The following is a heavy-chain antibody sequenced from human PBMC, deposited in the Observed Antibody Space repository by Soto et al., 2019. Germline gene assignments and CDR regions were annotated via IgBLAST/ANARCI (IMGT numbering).Heavy chain of an antibody. V-gene: IGHV3-23*01. CDR1: GFTFSSYA. CDR2: ISGSGGST. Sequence: EVQLLESGGGLVQPGGSLRLSCAASGFTFSSYAMSWVRQAPGKGLEWVSAISGSGGSTYYADSVKGRFTISRDNSKNTLYLQMNSLRAEDTAVYYCAKGRAWTNIVGAGDAFDIWGQGTMVTVSS. D-gene: IGHD1-26*01. CDR3: AKGRAWTNIVGAGDAFDI. J-gene: IGHJ3*02.